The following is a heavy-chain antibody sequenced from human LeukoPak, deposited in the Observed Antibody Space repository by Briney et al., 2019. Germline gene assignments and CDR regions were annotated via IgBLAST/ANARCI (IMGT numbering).Heavy chain of an antibody. D-gene: IGHD2-2*01. V-gene: IGHV4-59*01. CDR1: GASIRSYY. CDR3: PRLGGPAAVDY. Sequence: PSETLSLTCTVSGASIRSYYGSWIRQPPGRGLEWIGYMYNSGCTYYNPSLKSRVTISGDTSKNQFSLKLTSVTAADTAVYYCPRLGGPAAVDYWGQGTLVTVSS. CDR2: MYNSGCT. J-gene: IGHJ4*02.